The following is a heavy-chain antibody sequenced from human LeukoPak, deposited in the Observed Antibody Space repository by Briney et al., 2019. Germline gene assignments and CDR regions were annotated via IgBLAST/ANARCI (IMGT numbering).Heavy chain of an antibody. D-gene: IGHD2-15*01. Sequence: GESLKISCKGSGYSFTSYWISWVRQMPGKGLEWMGRIDPSDSYTNYCPSFQGHVTILADKSISTAYLQWSSLKASDTAMYYCAREGNGYCSGGSCGNWFDPWGQGTLVTVSS. J-gene: IGHJ5*02. CDR2: IDPSDSYT. CDR3: AREGNGYCSGGSCGNWFDP. CDR1: GYSFTSYW. V-gene: IGHV5-10-1*01.